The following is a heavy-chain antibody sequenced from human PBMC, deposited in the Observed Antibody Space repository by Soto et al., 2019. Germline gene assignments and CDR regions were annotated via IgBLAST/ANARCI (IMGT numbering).Heavy chain of an antibody. D-gene: IGHD1-26*01. CDR3: ARRLADHSESYALGGRLV. J-gene: IGHJ6*02. CDR1: GGTFSSYA. V-gene: IGHV1-69*06. CDR2: IIPIFGTA. Sequence: QVQLVQSGAEVKKPGSSVKVSCKASGGTFSSYAISWVRQSPGQGLEGLGGIIPIFGTANYEQKFQGRVTITTDKSTSPPYMDPSSLRAAVTGVYSCARRLADHSESYALGGRLVWGQGTTVTVSS.